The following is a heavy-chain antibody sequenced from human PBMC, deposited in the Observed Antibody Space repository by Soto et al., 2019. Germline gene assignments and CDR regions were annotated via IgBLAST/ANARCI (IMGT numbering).Heavy chain of an antibody. J-gene: IGHJ4*02. D-gene: IGHD1-26*01. CDR3: ARDDPGFSGSHYIDYFNY. V-gene: IGHV1-18*01. CDR1: GYTFITYG. Sequence: GASVKVSCKASGYTFITYGISWVRQAPGQGLEWMGWISGYNGNTNYAQKLQGRVTITTDTSTTTAYMKLRSLTSEDTAVYYCARDDPGFSGSHYIDYFNYWGQGALVTVSS. CDR2: ISGYNGNT.